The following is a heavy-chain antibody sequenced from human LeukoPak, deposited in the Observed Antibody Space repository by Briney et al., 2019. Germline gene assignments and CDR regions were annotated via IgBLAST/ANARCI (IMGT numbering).Heavy chain of an antibody. V-gene: IGHV4-4*07. CDR3: ARQTTPYYDFWSGYYFDY. J-gene: IGHJ4*02. Sequence: SETLSLTCTVSGGSISSYYWSWIRQPAGKGLEWIGRIYTSGSTNYNPSLKSRVAISVDTSKNQFSLKLSSVTAADTAVYYCARQTTPYYDFWSGYYFDYWGQGTLVTVSS. D-gene: IGHD3-3*01. CDR2: IYTSGST. CDR1: GGSISSYY.